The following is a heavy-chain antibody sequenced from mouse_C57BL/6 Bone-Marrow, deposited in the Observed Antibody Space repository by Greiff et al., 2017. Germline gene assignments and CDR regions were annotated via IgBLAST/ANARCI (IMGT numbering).Heavy chain of an antibody. CDR3: TTFGYEDH. Sequence: EVKLQESGAELVRPGASVKLSCTASGFNIKDDYMHWVKQRPEQGLEWIGWIDPENGDTEYASKFQGKATITADTSSNTAYLQLSSLTSEDTAVYYCTTFGYEDHWGQGTTLTVSS. CDR1: GFNIKDDY. D-gene: IGHD2-2*01. CDR2: IDPENGDT. J-gene: IGHJ2*01. V-gene: IGHV14-4*01.